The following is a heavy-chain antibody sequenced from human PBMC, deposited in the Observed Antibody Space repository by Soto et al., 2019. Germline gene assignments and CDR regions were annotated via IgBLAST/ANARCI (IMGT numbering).Heavy chain of an antibody. J-gene: IGHJ3*01. V-gene: IGHV3-23*01. CDR2: ITGNSARI. D-gene: IGHD3-16*01. CDR3: AKNGDFDYDAFDV. Sequence: GGSLRLSCAASDSAIRRYAMSWVRQAPGKGLEWVSGITGNSARIYYADSVKGRFSISRDNSKNTLYLQMDTLRAEDTAVYYCAKNGDFDYDAFDVWGQGTVVTVSS. CDR1: DSAIRRYA.